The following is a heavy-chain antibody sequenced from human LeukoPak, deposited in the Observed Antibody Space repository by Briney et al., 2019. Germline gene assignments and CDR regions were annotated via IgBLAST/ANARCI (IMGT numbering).Heavy chain of an antibody. CDR2: IKSKTDGGTT. CDR1: AFTSSNAW. CDR3: TTLGRYYYGSGSSSY. D-gene: IGHD3-10*01. V-gene: IGHV3-15*01. J-gene: IGHJ4*02. Sequence: GGSLRLSCAASAFTSSNAWMSWVRQAPGKGREWVGRIKSKTDGGTTDYAAPVNGRFTISRDDSKNTLYLQMNSLKTEDTAVYYCTTLGRYYYGSGSSSYWGQGTLVTVSS.